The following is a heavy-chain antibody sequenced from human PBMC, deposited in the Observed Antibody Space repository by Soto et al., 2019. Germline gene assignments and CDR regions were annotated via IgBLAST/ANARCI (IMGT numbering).Heavy chain of an antibody. D-gene: IGHD2-2*01. J-gene: IGHJ5*02. Sequence: WTWIRQPPGKGLEWIGYIYHSGSTYYNPSLKSRVTISVDRSKNQFSLKLSSVTAADTAVYYCARVPTPWGQGTLVTVSS. CDR3: ARVPTP. V-gene: IGHV4-30-2*01. CDR2: IYHSGST.